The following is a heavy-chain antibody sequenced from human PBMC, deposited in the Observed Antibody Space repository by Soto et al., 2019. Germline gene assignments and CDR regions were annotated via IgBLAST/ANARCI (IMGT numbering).Heavy chain of an antibody. V-gene: IGHV4-61*01. J-gene: IGHJ4*02. D-gene: IGHD3-22*01. CDR1: GDSVSSGNYF. Sequence: PSETLSRTCSVLGDSVSSGNYFWSWMRQPPGKGLEWIAFVSNSGDTNYNPSLKSRVTISVDTSKNQFSLKLTSVTAADTAVYHCARTDSRGSWAAWFWGQGILVTVSS. CDR2: VSNSGDT. CDR3: ARTDSRGSWAAWF.